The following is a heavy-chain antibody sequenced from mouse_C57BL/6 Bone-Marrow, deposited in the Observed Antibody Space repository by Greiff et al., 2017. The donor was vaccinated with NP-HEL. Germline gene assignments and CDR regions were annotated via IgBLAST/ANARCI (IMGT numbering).Heavy chain of an antibody. Sequence: EVQGVESGGGLVQPGGSLKLSCAASGFTFSDYGMAWVRQAPRKGPEWVAFISNLAYSIYYADTVTGRFTISSENAKNTLYLEMSSLRSEDTAMYYCARQGYDEGFDYWGQGTTLTVSS. CDR2: ISNLAYSI. D-gene: IGHD2-2*01. CDR3: ARQGYDEGFDY. CDR1: GFTFSDYG. J-gene: IGHJ2*01. V-gene: IGHV5-15*01.